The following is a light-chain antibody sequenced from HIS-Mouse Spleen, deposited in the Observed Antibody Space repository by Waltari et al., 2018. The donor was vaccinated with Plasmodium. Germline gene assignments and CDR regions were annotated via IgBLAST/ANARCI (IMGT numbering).Light chain of an antibody. CDR2: QDS. V-gene: IGLV3-1*01. J-gene: IGLJ2*01. CDR3: QAWDSSTVV. Sequence: SYELTQPPSVSVSPGQTASLTCSGDKLGDKYACWYQQKPGQSPVLVIYQDSKRPSGIAERFSGSNSGNTATLTISGTQAMDEADYYCQAWDSSTVVFGGGTKLTVL. CDR1: KLGDKY.